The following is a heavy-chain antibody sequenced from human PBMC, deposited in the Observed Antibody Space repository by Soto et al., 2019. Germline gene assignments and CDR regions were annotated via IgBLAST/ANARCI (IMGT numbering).Heavy chain of an antibody. CDR2: VSSTGNT. CDR1: GGSIRSGGCW. CDR3: ARGTVV. D-gene: IGHD2-15*01. V-gene: IGHV4-31*03. Sequence: QVQLQESGPGLMQPSQTLSLTCTVSGGSIRSGGCWWSWIRQHPGRGLDWIGFVSSTGNTQHNPWFESRVNISVDASTKQCSLKLSSVTAADTAVYYCARGTVVWSQGAFVTVAS. J-gene: IGHJ4*02.